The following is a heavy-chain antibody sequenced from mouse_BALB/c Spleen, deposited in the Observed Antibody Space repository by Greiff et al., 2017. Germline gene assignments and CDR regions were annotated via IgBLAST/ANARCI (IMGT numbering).Heavy chain of an antibody. Sequence: VQLQQSGAELVRSGASVKLSCTASGFNIKDYYMHWVKQRPEQGLEWIGWIDPENGDTEYAPKFQGKATMTADTSSNTAYLQLSSLTSEDTAVYYFNARFTTATPPYYAMDYWGQGTSVTVSS. CDR1: GFNIKDYY. CDR3: NARFTTATPPYYAMDY. J-gene: IGHJ4*01. D-gene: IGHD1-2*01. V-gene: IGHV14-4*02. CDR2: IDPENGDT.